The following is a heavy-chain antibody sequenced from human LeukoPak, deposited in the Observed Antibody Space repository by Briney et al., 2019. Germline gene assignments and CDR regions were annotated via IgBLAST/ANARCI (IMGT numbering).Heavy chain of an antibody. CDR1: GFTFSSYA. V-gene: IGHV3-30*04. J-gene: IGHJ4*02. CDR2: ISYDGSNK. Sequence: GRSLRLSCAASGFTFSSYAVHWVRQAPGKGLEWVAVISYDGSNKYYADSVKGRFTISRDNSKNTLYLQMNSLRAEDTAVYYCAREGSRNLDYWGQGTLVTVSS. D-gene: IGHD2-2*01. CDR3: AREGSRNLDY.